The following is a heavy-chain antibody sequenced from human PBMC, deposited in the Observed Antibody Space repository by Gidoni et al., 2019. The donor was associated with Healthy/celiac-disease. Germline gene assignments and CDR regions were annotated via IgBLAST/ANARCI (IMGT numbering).Heavy chain of an antibody. D-gene: IGHD6-6*01. CDR2: INHSGST. V-gene: IGHV4-34*01. J-gene: IGHJ5*02. CDR3: ARGDVIAARSLWFDP. Sequence: QVQLQQWGAGLLKPSETLSLTCAVYGGSFSGYYWSWIRQPPGKGLEWIGEINHSGSTNYNPSLKSRVTISVDTSKNQFSLKLSSVTAADTAVYYCARGDVIAARSLWFDPWGQGTLVTVSS. CDR1: GGSFSGYY.